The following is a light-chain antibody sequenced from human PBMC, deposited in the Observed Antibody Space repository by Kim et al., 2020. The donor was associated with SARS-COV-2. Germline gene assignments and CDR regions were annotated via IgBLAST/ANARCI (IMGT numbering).Light chain of an antibody. CDR3: QHYDSQPPYV. J-gene: IGKJ2*01. Sequence: DIQMTQSPSSLSASLGDRVTITCQASQAIYNFVNWYQQKPGKAPKLLIYDASILEEGVPSRFSGSGSGTYFTLTINSLQPEDIATYYCQHYDSQPPYVFGQGTKLEI. CDR1: QAIYNF. V-gene: IGKV1-33*01. CDR2: DAS.